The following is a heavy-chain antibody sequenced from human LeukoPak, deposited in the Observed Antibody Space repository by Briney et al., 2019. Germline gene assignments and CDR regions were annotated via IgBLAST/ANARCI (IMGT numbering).Heavy chain of an antibody. J-gene: IGHJ4*01. CDR3: AKQERPSNGDFTTYFDY. D-gene: IGHD4-17*01. V-gene: IGHV3-30*19. Sequence: GGSLRLSCAASGLTFSTYGMHWVRQAPGKGLEWVAVISYDGRNKFYADSVKGRFTISRDISENTLYLQMNSLRPDDTAVYYCAKQERPSNGDFTTYFDYWGQGTLVTVSS. CDR2: ISYDGRNK. CDR1: GLTFSTYG.